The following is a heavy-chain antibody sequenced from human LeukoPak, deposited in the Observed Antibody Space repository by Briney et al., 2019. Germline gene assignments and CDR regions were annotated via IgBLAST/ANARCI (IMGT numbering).Heavy chain of an antibody. CDR2: ISYDVGKK. CDR3: AKDDYYDTSGYRD. D-gene: IGHD3-22*01. J-gene: IGHJ4*02. Sequence: GRSLRLSCAASGFTFSSYGMHWVRQAPGNGLESVAVISYDVGKKYYADSVKGRFTISRDNSKSTLYLQMNSLRAEDTAVYYCAKDDYYDTSGYRDWGQGTLVTVSS. V-gene: IGHV3-30*18. CDR1: GFTFSSYG.